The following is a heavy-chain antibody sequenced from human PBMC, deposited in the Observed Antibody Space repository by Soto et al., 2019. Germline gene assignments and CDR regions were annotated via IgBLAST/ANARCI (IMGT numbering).Heavy chain of an antibody. CDR3: AKGPHTNVGWPYYFES. V-gene: IGHV3-48*02. J-gene: IGHJ4*02. Sequence: GGSLRLSCVASGFSLANYPMNWVRQTPGKGLEWISHSSPRGDTIYYADSVEGRFTISRDNARNSLSLHMSSLRDEDSALYYCAKGPHTNVGWPYYFESWGQGVPVTVSS. CDR2: SSPRGDTI. D-gene: IGHD6-19*01. CDR1: GFSLANYP.